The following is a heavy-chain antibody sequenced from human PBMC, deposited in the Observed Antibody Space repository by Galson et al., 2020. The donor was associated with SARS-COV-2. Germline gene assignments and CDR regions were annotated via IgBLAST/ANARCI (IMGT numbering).Heavy chain of an antibody. CDR2: IHYTGST. Sequence: SETLSLTCTVSGGSIRSSYWSWVRQPPGKGLEWIAYIHYTGSTNYNPSLKSRVTISIDTSKNQFSLRLSSVTAADSAVYYCARLQGPAYCGGDCYPHYVDYWGQGKLVIVSS. D-gene: IGHD2-21*02. J-gene: IGHJ4*02. CDR1: GGSIRSSY. CDR3: ARLQGPAYCGGDCYPHYVDY. V-gene: IGHV4-59*08.